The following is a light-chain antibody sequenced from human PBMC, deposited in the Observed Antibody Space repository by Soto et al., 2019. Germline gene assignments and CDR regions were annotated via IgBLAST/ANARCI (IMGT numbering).Light chain of an antibody. J-gene: IGLJ2*01. Sequence: QSLLTKPHSVSATPGQRVTISWSGTSSNIGSNTVAWYQRLPGAAPKLLIYSNNERPSGVPDRFSGSKSGSSASLAISGLQSEDEADYYCAAWDDRLNSPRMLFGGGTKLTVL. CDR1: SSNIGSNT. CDR2: SNN. V-gene: IGLV1-44*01. CDR3: AAWDDRLNSPRML.